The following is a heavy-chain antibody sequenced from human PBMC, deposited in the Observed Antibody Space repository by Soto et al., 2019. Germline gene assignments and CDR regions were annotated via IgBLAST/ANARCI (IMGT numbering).Heavy chain of an antibody. V-gene: IGHV3-21*01. CDR3: AREGVYMGPFEY. CDR1: GFTFSSYS. CDR2: ISSSSSYI. D-gene: IGHD3-10*01. J-gene: IGHJ4*02. Sequence: PGGSLRLSCAASGFTFSSYSMNWVRQAPGKGLEWVSSISSSSSYIYYADSVKGRFTISRDNAKNSLYLQMNSLRAEDTAVYYCAREGVYMGPFEYWGQGTLVTVSS.